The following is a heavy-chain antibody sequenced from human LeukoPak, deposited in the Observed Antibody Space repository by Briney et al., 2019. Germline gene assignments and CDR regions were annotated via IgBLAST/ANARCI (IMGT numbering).Heavy chain of an antibody. D-gene: IGHD2-21*02. CDR2: ISGSGGST. J-gene: IGHJ4*02. CDR1: GFAFQHHA. CDR3: AKEREVGGTADY. Sequence: GGSLRLSCTASGFAFQHHALSWVRQAPGKGLEWVSAISGSGGSTYYVDSVKGRFTISRDNSKNTLYLQMNSLRAEDTAVYYCAKEREVGGTADYWGQGTLVTVSS. V-gene: IGHV3-23*01.